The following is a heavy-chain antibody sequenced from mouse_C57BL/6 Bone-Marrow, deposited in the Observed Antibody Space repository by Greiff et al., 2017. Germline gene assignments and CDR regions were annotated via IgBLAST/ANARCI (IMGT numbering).Heavy chain of an antibody. CDR1: GFSFNTYA. V-gene: IGHV10-1*01. Sequence: EVKLMESGGGLVQPKGSLKLSCAASGFSFNTYAMNWVRQAPGKGLEWVARIRSKSNNYATYYADSVKDRFTISRDDSESMLYLQMNNLKTEDTAMYYCVRQHFGSSFPWYFDVWGTGTTVTVSS. D-gene: IGHD1-1*01. J-gene: IGHJ1*03. CDR3: VRQHFGSSFPWYFDV. CDR2: IRSKSNNYAT.